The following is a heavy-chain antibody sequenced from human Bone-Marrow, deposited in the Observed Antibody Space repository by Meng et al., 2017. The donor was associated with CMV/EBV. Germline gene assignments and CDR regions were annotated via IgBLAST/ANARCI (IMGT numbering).Heavy chain of an antibody. CDR2: INSDGSNT. J-gene: IGHJ4*02. CDR1: GFTFSTYW. CDR3: ARGFSKDY. Sequence: GGSLRLSCAASGFTFSTYWMHWVRQAPGKGLVWVSRINSDGSNTSYADSVTGRFTISRDNAKNSLYLQVNSLRAEDTAVYYCARGFSKDYWGQGTLVTVSS. V-gene: IGHV3-74*01. D-gene: IGHD2-2*01.